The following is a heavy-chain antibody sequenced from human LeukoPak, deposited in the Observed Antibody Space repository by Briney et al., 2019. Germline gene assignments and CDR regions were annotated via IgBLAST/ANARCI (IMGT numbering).Heavy chain of an antibody. Sequence: GGSLRLSCAASGFTFSSYSMNWVRQAPGKGLEWVSSISSSSSYIYYADSVKGRFTISRDNAKNSLYLQMNSLRAEDTAVYYCARSYTAMAHDAFDIWGQGTMVTVSS. V-gene: IGHV3-21*01. D-gene: IGHD5-18*01. CDR1: GFTFSSYS. CDR3: ARSYTAMAHDAFDI. J-gene: IGHJ3*02. CDR2: ISSSSSYI.